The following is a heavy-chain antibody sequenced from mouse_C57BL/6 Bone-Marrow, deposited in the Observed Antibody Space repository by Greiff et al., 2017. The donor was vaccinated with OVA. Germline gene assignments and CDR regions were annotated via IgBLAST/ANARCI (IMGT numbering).Heavy chain of an antibody. J-gene: IGHJ4*01. CDR3: ARDRRGLYYYAMDY. CDR2: ISSGSSTI. CDR1: GFTFSDYG. V-gene: IGHV5-17*01. D-gene: IGHD3-1*01. Sequence: EVKLVESGGGLVKPGGSLKLSCAASGFTFSDYGMHWVRQAPEKGLEWVAYISSGSSTIYYADTVKGRFTISRDNAKNTLFLQMTSLRSEDTAMYYGARDRRGLYYYAMDYWGQGTSVTVSS.